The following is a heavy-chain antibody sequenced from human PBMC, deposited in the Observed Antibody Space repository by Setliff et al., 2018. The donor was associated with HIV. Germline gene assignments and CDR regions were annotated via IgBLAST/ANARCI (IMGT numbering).Heavy chain of an antibody. J-gene: IGHJ4*02. CDR1: GDIPRHYG. Sequence: ASVKVSCKASGDIPRHYGFNWVRQAPGQGLEWVGSVIPVFGEPHYAQRFQGRVTITADRSSNTAYMEIMSLRSDDTATYYCATGIPSDLDYRGQGTLVTVSS. CDR3: ATGIPSDLDY. CDR2: VIPVFGEP. V-gene: IGHV1-69*13. D-gene: IGHD2-21*01.